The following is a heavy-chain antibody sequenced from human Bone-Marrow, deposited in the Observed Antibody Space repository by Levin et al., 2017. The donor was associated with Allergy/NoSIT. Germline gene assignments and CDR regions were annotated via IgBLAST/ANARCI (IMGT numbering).Heavy chain of an antibody. Sequence: GESLKISCKASGYTFTGYYMHWVRQAPGQGLEWMGWINPNSGGTNYAQKFQGRVTMTRDTSISTAYMELSRLRSDDTAVYYCARDPKCENCSSTSCYFDYWGQGTLVTVSS. CDR1: GYTFTGYY. J-gene: IGHJ4*02. D-gene: IGHD2-2*01. CDR3: ARDPKCENCSSTSCYFDY. CDR2: INPNSGGT. V-gene: IGHV1-2*02.